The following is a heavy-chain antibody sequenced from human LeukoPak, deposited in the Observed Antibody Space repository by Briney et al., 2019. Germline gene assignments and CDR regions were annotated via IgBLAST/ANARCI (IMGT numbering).Heavy chain of an antibody. CDR2: INPDGSEK. CDR3: ARIGVAARPIDY. Sequence: GGSLRLSCAASGFTFSTSWMDWVRQAPGKGLEWVANINPDGSEKYSVDSVKGRCTISRDNAKNSLYLQMNRLRAEDTAVYYCARIGVAARPIDYWGQGTLVTVSS. V-gene: IGHV3-7*01. D-gene: IGHD6-6*01. CDR1: GFTFSTSW. J-gene: IGHJ4*02.